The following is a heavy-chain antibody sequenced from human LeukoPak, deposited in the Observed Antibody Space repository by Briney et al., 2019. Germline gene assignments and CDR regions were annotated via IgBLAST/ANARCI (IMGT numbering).Heavy chain of an antibody. V-gene: IGHV4-59*02. Sequence: PSETLSLTCTVSRGSVSGYYWSRIRQPPGKGLEWIAYVFYGGSPKYNPSLKSRVTISVDTSKSQFSLKLSSVTAADTAVYYCARRLYSSSSNTWFDPWGQGTLVTVST. CDR3: ARRLYSSSSNTWFDP. CDR1: RGSVSGYY. J-gene: IGHJ5*02. CDR2: VFYGGSP. D-gene: IGHD6-13*01.